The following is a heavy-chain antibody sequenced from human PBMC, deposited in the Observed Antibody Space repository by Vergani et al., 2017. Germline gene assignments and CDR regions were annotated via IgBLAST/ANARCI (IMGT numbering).Heavy chain of an antibody. V-gene: IGHV4-59*11. Sequence: QVQLQESGPGLVKPSETLSLTCTVSGGSISSHYWSWIRQPPGKGLEWIGYIYYSGSTNYNPSLKSRVTISVDTSKNQFSLKLSSVTAADTAVYYCARGSHYYYYGMDVWGQGP. CDR1: GGSISSHY. J-gene: IGHJ6*02. CDR3: ARGSHYYYYGMDV. CDR2: IYYSGST.